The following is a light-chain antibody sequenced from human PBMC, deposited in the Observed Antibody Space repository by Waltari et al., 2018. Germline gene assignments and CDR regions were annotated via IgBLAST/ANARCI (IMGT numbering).Light chain of an antibody. J-gene: IGLJ2*01. CDR2: EGS. CDR1: RTDVGCYHL. V-gene: IGLV2-23*03. Sequence: SALIQPASVSGSPGQSLTLSCPGPRTDVGCYHLASWYQQHPGKATKLMIYEGSKRPSGVSNRFSGSKSGNTASLTISGLQAEDEADYYCYSYAGSNTFVFGGGTKLTVL. CDR3: YSYAGSNTFV.